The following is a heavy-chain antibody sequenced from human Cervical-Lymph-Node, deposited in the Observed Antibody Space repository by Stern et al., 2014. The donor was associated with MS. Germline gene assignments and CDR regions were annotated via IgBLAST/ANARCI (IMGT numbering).Heavy chain of an antibody. J-gene: IGHJ4*02. CDR3: TRDPRLLDY. V-gene: IGHV3-11*01. Sequence: DQLVESGGGLVKPGGSLRLSCAASGFIFSDHYMTWIRQVPGKGLECLSYINGGGDFVNYADSVRGRFTISRDNAKNSLFLQMNSLTTEDTAVYYCTRDPRLLDYWGQGTLVTVSS. CDR2: INGGGDFV. CDR1: GFIFSDHY.